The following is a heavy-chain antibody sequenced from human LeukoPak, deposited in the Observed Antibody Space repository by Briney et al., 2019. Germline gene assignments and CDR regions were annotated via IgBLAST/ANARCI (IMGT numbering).Heavy chain of an antibody. V-gene: IGHV4-34*01. J-gene: IGHJ4*02. CDR1: GFTFSSYE. Sequence: GSLRLSCAASGFTFSSYEMNWVRQAPGKGLEWIGEIYHSGSTNYNPSLKSRVTISGDTSKNQFSLKLSSVTAADTAVYYCARHARRYYYGSGSYHLDYWGQGTLVTVSS. D-gene: IGHD3-10*01. CDR3: ARHARRYYYGSGSYHLDY. CDR2: IYHSGST.